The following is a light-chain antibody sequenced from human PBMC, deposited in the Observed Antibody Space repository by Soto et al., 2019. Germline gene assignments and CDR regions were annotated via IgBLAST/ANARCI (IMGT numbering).Light chain of an antibody. J-gene: IGKJ1*01. V-gene: IGKV3-20*01. Sequence: EIVLTQSPGTLSLSPGERATLSCRASQSISSTYLTWYHQKPGQAPRLLIYDASRRATGIPDRFSGSGSGTDVSLTISRLEPEDFAVYDCQHYDSARWTFGLGTKVDI. CDR1: QSISSTY. CDR2: DAS. CDR3: QHYDSARWT.